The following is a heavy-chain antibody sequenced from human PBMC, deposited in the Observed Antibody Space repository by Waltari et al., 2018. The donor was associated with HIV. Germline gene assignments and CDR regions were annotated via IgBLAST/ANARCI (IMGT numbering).Heavy chain of an antibody. D-gene: IGHD3-16*02. V-gene: IGHV4-4*02. CDR2: IYHSWRT. Sequence: QVQLQESGPGPVTPSGTLSLTCAVSGGSISSSNWWSWVRPPPGKGLEWIGEIYHSWRTNYNPSLKSRVTISVDKSKNQFSLKLSSVTAADTAVYYCASRIATGFNYYYGMDVWGQGTTVTVSS. CDR1: GGSISSSNW. CDR3: ASRIATGFNYYYGMDV. J-gene: IGHJ6*02.